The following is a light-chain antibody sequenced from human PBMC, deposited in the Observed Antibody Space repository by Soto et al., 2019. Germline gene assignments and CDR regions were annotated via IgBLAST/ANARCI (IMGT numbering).Light chain of an antibody. CDR3: SSYSTISNLV. CDR1: NTDVGAYDY. V-gene: IGLV2-14*03. Sequence: QSALTQPASVSGSPGQSITISCSGTNTDVGAYDYVSWYQQHPGKAPKLILYDVINRTSGVSDRFSGSKSGNTASLTISGLQAEDEAEYFCSSYSTISNLVFGTGTKLTVL. CDR2: DVI. J-gene: IGLJ1*01.